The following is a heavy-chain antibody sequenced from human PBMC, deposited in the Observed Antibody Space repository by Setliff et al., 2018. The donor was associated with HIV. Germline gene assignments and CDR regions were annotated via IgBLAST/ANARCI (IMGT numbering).Heavy chain of an antibody. J-gene: IGHJ4*02. CDR1: GFTFSSYA. Sequence: GESLKISCAASGFTFSSYAMSWVRQTPEKGLEWVSIITSGGSTYYADSAKGRLIISRDNSQNTLYLQMNSLRADDTAIYYCAKGFRPVDTALVSGPTYWGQGIRVTVSS. D-gene: IGHD5-18*01. V-gene: IGHV3-23*01. CDR3: AKGFRPVDTALVSGPTY. CDR2: ITSGGST.